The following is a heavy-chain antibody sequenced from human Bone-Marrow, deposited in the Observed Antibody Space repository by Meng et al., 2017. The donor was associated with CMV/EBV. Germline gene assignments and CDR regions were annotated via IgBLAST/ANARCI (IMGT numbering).Heavy chain of an antibody. CDR1: GGSFCGYY. Sequence: GQLQQWGACWLKPSETLSLTCAVYGGSFCGYYWSWIRQPPGKGLEWIGEINHSGSTNYNPSLKSRVTISVDTSKNQFSLKLSSVTAADTAVYYCARGRTAAGATTTTFDYWGQGTLVTVSS. V-gene: IGHV4-34*01. CDR2: INHSGST. J-gene: IGHJ4*02. D-gene: IGHD6-13*01. CDR3: ARGRTAAGATTTTFDY.